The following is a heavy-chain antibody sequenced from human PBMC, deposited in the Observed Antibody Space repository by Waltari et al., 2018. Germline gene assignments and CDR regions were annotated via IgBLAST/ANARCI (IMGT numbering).Heavy chain of an antibody. J-gene: IGHJ6*02. D-gene: IGHD2-2*01. Sequence: QVQLVQSGAEVKKPGSSVKVSCKASGGTFSSYAISWVRQAPGQGLEWMGGIIPSFGTANYAQKFQGRVTITADESTSTAYMELSSLRSEDTAVYYCARALHLVGSSYYYGMDVWGQGTTVTVSS. V-gene: IGHV1-69*13. CDR3: ARALHLVGSSYYYGMDV. CDR1: GGTFSSYA. CDR2: IIPSFGTA.